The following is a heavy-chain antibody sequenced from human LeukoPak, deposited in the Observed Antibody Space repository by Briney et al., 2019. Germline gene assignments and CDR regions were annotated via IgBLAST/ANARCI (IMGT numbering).Heavy chain of an antibody. CDR1: GFTFSNAW. J-gene: IGHJ4*02. V-gene: IGHV3-15*07. CDR2: IKSKTDGGTT. Sequence: GGSLRLSCAASGFTFSNAWMNWVRQAPGKGLEWVGRIKSKTDGGTTDYAAPVKGRFTISRDNSKNTLYLQMNSLRAEDTAVYYCTGSNYDSSGYYRDYWGQGTLVTVSS. D-gene: IGHD3-22*01. CDR3: TGSNYDSSGYYRDY.